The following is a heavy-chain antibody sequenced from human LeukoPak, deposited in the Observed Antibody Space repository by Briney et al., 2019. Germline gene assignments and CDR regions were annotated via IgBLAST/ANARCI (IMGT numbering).Heavy chain of an antibody. CDR1: GYRFTGYN. D-gene: IGHD1-14*01. CDR2: VDPSDGTT. CDR3: ARSRRYFFEY. J-gene: IGHJ4*02. Sequence: ASVKVSCKTSGYRFTGYNMHWVRQAPGQGLEWMGTVDPSDGTTNYAQRFPGRVTMTRDMSTSTVSMEVRSLTSEDTAVYYCARSRRYFFEYWGQGTLVTVSS. V-gene: IGHV1-46*01.